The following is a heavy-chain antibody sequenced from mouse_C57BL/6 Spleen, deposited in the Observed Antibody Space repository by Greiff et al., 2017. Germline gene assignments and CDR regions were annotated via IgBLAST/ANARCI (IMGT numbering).Heavy chain of an antibody. CDR2: IYPGSGST. V-gene: IGHV1-55*01. CDR3: ARAYGSRGDWFAY. J-gene: IGHJ3*01. D-gene: IGHD1-1*01. CDR1: GYTFTSYW. Sequence: QVQLQQPGAELVKPGASVKMSCKASGYTFTSYWITWVKQRPGQGLEWIGDIYPGSGSTNYNEKFKSKATLTVDTSSSTAYMQLSSLTSEDSAVYYCARAYGSRGDWFAYWGQGTLVTVSA.